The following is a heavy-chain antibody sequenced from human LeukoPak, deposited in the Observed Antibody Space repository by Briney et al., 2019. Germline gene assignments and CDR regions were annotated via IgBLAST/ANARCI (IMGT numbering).Heavy chain of an antibody. D-gene: IGHD3-3*01. CDR2: IKQDGSEK. CDR3: ARDPYYDFWSGPPLGDNWFDP. V-gene: IGHV3-7*01. J-gene: IGHJ5*02. Sequence: GGSLRLSCAASGFSFSSYWLSWVRQAPGTGLEGVANIKQDGSEKYYVDSVRGRFTISRDNAKNSLYLLRKSLISDGTTVDCCARDPYYDFWSGPPLGDNWFDPWGQGTLVTVSS. CDR1: GFSFSSYW.